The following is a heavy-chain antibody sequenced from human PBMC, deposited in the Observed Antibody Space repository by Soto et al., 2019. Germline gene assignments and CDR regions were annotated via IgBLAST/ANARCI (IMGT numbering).Heavy chain of an antibody. J-gene: IGHJ6*02. Sequence: QVQLQESGPGLVKPSETLSLTCTVSGGSVSSGSYYWSWIRQPPGKGLEWIGYIYYSGSTNYNPSLNSRFTISLDTSKNQFSLKLISVTAADTAVYYCARGIEGWYQGRYYYGMDVWGQGTTVTVSS. CDR2: IYYSGST. CDR3: ARGIEGWYQGRYYYGMDV. CDR1: GGSVSSGSYY. D-gene: IGHD6-19*01. V-gene: IGHV4-61*01.